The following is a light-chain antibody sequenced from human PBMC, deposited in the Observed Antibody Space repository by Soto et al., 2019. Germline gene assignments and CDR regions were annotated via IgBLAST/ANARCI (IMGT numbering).Light chain of an antibody. V-gene: IGKV1-5*03. CDR3: QQYKSYPWT. CDR2: SAS. J-gene: IGKJ1*01. CDR1: QSISSW. Sequence: DIQMTQSPSTLSASVGNRVTLTCLASQSISSWLAWYQQKPGKAPKLLIYSASSLESGVPSRFSGSGSGTEFTLTISSLQPDDFATYYCQQYKSYPWTFGQGTKVDI.